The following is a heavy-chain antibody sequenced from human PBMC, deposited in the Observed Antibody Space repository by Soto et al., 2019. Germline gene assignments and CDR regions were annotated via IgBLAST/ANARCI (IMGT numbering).Heavy chain of an antibody. CDR2: IYYSGST. CDR3: ARGVRAHYDTYYFDY. CDR1: GGSISTYY. Sequence: PSETLSLTCNVSGGSISTYYWSWIRQPPGKGLEWIGYIYYSGSTHYNPSLKSRVSISVDTSKKQFSLKLSSVTAADTAVFYCARGVRAHYDTYYFDYWGQGTLVTVSS. J-gene: IGHJ4*02. D-gene: IGHD3-22*01. V-gene: IGHV4-59*12.